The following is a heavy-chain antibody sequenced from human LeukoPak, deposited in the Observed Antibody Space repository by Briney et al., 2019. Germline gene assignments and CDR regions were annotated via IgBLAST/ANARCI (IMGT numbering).Heavy chain of an antibody. CDR3: ARAVIAVAGRCFDY. D-gene: IGHD6-19*01. CDR1: GFTFSSYS. Sequence: GGSLRLSCAASGFTFSSYSMNWVRQAPGKGLEWVSSISSSSSYIYYADSVKGRFTIFRDNAKNSLYLQMNSLRAEDTAVYYCARAVIAVAGRCFDYWGQGTLVTVSS. V-gene: IGHV3-21*01. CDR2: ISSSSSYI. J-gene: IGHJ4*02.